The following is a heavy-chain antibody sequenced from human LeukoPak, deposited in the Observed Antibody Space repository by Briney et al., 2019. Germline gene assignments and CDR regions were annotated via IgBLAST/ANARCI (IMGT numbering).Heavy chain of an antibody. Sequence: ASVKVSCKASGYTFTNYYVYWVRQAPGQGLEWMGIINPSVSSTRYAQKFQGRVTMTRDTSTSTVYMELSSLRSEDTAMYYCARERWGDSGGRSLDYWGQGSLVTVSS. J-gene: IGHJ4*02. CDR1: GYTFTNYY. D-gene: IGHD2-15*01. CDR3: ARERWGDSGGRSLDY. V-gene: IGHV1-46*01. CDR2: INPSVSST.